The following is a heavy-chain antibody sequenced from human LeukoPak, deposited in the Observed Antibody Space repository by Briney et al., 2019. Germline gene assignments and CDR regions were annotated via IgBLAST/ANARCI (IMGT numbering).Heavy chain of an antibody. Sequence: QSGGSLRLSCAASGFTFSSYDMSWVRQAPGKGLEWFSAITAGGGSTYYADSVKGRFTISRDNSKNTLYLQMSSLRAEDTAVYYCAKSSYSTSSRWFDPWGQGTLVTVSS. J-gene: IGHJ5*02. D-gene: IGHD6-6*01. CDR1: GFTFSSYD. CDR2: ITAGGGST. CDR3: AKSSYSTSSRWFDP. V-gene: IGHV3-23*01.